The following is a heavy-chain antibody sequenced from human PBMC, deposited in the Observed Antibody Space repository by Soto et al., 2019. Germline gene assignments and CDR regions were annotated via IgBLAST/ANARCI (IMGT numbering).Heavy chain of an antibody. CDR3: AVVITFGYFDY. V-gene: IGHV3-30-3*01. CDR1: GFTFSSYA. Sequence: GGSLRLSCAASGFTFSSYAMHWVRQAPGKGLEWVAVISYDGSNKYYADSVKGRFTISRDNSKNTLYLQMNSLRAEDTAVYYCAVVITFGYFDYWGQGTLVTVSS. D-gene: IGHD3-22*01. CDR2: ISYDGSNK. J-gene: IGHJ4*02.